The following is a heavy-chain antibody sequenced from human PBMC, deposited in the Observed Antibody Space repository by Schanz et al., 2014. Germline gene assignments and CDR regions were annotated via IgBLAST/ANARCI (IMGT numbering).Heavy chain of an antibody. J-gene: IGHJ4*02. CDR2: ISHDGHRD. V-gene: IGHV3-30-3*01. Sequence: VHLEESGGGVVQPGRSLRLSCAASGFTFHTYDMHWVRQAPGKGLEWVAQISHDGHRDFYADSVKGRFTVSRDNSKNTLYLQMKSLRVEDTAVYYCARDSGSHYLVDYWGQGTLVTVSS. D-gene: IGHD1-26*01. CDR3: ARDSGSHYLVDY. CDR1: GFTFHTYD.